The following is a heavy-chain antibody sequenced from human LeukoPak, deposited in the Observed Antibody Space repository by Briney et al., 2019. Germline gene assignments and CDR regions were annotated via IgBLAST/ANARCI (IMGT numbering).Heavy chain of an antibody. CDR1: GGTFSSYA. J-gene: IGHJ4*02. V-gene: IGHV1-69*13. D-gene: IGHD3-16*01. CDR2: ITPIFGTA. CDR3: ARDLIGYVWGTRENYFDY. Sequence: WASVKVSCKASGGTFSSYAISWVRQAPGQGLEWMGGITPIFGTANYAQKFQGRVTITADESTSTAYMELSSLRSEDTAVYYCARDLIGYVWGTRENYFDYWGQGTLVTVSS.